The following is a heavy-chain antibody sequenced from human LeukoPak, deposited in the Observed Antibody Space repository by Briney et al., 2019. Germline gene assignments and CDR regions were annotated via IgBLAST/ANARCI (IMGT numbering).Heavy chain of an antibody. V-gene: IGHV4-59*08. CDR2: KQDSGST. D-gene: IGHD2-21*02. CDR1: GGSISGYY. CDR3: ARVPYCGSDCYFDY. Sequence: PSETLSLTCTVSGGSISGYYWSWIRQPPGKGLEWIGYKQDSGSTNYNPSLKSRVTISVDPAKNQISLKLSSVTAADTAVYYCARVPYCGSDCYFDYWGQGALVTVSS. J-gene: IGHJ4*02.